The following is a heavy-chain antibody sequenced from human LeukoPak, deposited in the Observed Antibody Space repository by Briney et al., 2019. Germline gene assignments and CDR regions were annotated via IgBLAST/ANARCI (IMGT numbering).Heavy chain of an antibody. V-gene: IGHV3-9*01. Sequence: GGSLRLSCAASGFTFDDYAMHWVRQAPGKGLEWVSGISWNSGSIGYADSVKGRFTISRDNAKNSLYLQMNSLRAEDTALYYCAKDIGHNSGYYLNYGMDVWGQGTTVTVSS. CDR2: ISWNSGSI. J-gene: IGHJ6*02. CDR3: AKDIGHNSGYYLNYGMDV. CDR1: GFTFDDYA. D-gene: IGHD3-22*01.